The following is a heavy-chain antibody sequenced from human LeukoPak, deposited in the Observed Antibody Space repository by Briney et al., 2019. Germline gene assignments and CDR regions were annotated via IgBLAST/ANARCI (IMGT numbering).Heavy chain of an antibody. Sequence: GGSLRLSCAASGLTFSSYWMHWVRQAPGKGLVWVSRINSDGSSTSYADSVKGRFTISRDNAKNTLYLQMNSLRAEDTAVYYCARQYYDALSGFYTADFYFDLWGQGTQVTVSS. CDR1: GLTFSSYW. CDR3: ARQYYDALSGFYTADFYFDL. D-gene: IGHD3-3*01. CDR2: INSDGSST. V-gene: IGHV3-74*01. J-gene: IGHJ4*02.